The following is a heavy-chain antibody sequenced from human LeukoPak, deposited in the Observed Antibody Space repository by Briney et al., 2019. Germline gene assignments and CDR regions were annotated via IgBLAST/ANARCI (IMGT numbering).Heavy chain of an antibody. J-gene: IGHJ3*02. CDR3: ARQYYSSTSCNGAFDI. V-gene: IGHV3-53*01. CDR2: IYRGGNT. Sequence: GGSLRLSCAASGFTVSSNYMSWVRQAPGKGLEWVSIIYRGGNTYYADSVKGRFTISRDNSKNTLYFQMNSLRAEDTAVYYCARQYYSSTSCNGAFDIWGQGTMVTVSS. CDR1: GFTVSSNY. D-gene: IGHD2-2*01.